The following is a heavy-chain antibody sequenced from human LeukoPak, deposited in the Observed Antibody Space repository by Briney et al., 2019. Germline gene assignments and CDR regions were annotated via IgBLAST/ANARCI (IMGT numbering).Heavy chain of an antibody. V-gene: IGHV3-23*01. CDR1: GFTFSSYA. Sequence: GGSLRLSCAASGFTFSSYAMSWVRQAPGKGLEWVSAISGSGGSTYYADSVKGRFTISRDNSKNTLYLQINSLRAEDTAVYYCAKVDYDFWSGYSFCDYSGQGTLVTVSS. CDR2: ISGSGGST. D-gene: IGHD3-3*01. CDR3: AKVDYDFWSGYSFCDY. J-gene: IGHJ4*02.